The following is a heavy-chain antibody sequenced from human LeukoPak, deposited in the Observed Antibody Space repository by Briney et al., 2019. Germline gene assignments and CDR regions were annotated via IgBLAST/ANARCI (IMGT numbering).Heavy chain of an antibody. Sequence: GESLKISCKGSGYTFSSNWIGWVRQLPGKGLEWMGIIYPGDSDTRYSPSFQGQVTISADKSSSTAYLQWSSLKASDTAMYYCARHRVGIYSRNHAFDIWGQGTMVTVSS. D-gene: IGHD1-26*01. CDR2: IYPGDSDT. CDR1: GYTFSSNW. V-gene: IGHV5-51*01. J-gene: IGHJ3*02. CDR3: ARHRVGIYSRNHAFDI.